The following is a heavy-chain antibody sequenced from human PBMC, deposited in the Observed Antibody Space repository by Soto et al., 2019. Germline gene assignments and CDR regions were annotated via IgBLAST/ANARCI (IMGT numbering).Heavy chain of an antibody. Sequence: QVQLQQWGAGLLKPSETLSLTCAVYGESFSGYYWSWIRQPPGKGLEWIGEINHSGSTNYNPSLKSRVTISVDTSKNQFSLKLSSVTHADTAVYYCARRKGYYDYVWGSYSLDYWGQGTLVTVSS. V-gene: IGHV4-34*01. CDR1: GESFSGYY. J-gene: IGHJ4*02. CDR3: ARRKGYYDYVWGSYSLDY. D-gene: IGHD3-16*01. CDR2: INHSGST.